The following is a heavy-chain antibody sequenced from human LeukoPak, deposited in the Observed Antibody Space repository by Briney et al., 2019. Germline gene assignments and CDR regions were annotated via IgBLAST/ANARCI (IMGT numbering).Heavy chain of an antibody. V-gene: IGHV3-74*01. CDR3: TRGMRTTNYYYMDV. CDR2: INTDESST. J-gene: IGHJ6*03. CDR1: GFTFGSYW. Sequence: GGSLRLSCAASGFTFGSYWMHWVRQAPGKGLVWVSRINTDESSTIYADSVKGRFTISGDNAKNTLYLQMNSLRADDTAVYYCTRGMRTTNYYYMDVWGKGTTITVSS. D-gene: IGHD1/OR15-1a*01.